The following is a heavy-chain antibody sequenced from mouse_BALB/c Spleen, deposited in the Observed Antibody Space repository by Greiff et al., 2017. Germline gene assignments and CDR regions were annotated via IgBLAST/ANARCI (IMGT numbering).Heavy chain of an antibody. V-gene: IGHV5-17*02. CDR1: GFTFSSFG. J-gene: IGHJ2*01. CDR2: ISSGGSTI. CDR3: ARTPSTVVPFDY. Sequence: EVQLVESGGGLVQPGGSRKLSCAASGFTFSSFGMHWVRQAPEKGLEWVAYISSGGSTIYYADTVKGRFTISRDNPKNTLFLQMTSLRSEDTAMYYCARTPSTVVPFDYWGQGTTLTVSS. D-gene: IGHD1-1*01.